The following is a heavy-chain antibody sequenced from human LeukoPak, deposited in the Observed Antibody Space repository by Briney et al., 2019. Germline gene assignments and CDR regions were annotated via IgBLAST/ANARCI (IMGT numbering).Heavy chain of an antibody. CDR1: GFTFSSYA. J-gene: IGHJ4*02. CDR3: AKDSGTLRFLEWSPGVRFDY. D-gene: IGHD3-3*01. CDR2: MSGSGGST. V-gene: IGHV3-23*01. Sequence: GGSLRLSCAASGFTFSSYAMSWVRQAPGKGLEWVSAMSGSGGSTYYADSVKGRFTISKDNSKNTLYLQMNSLRAEDTAVYYCAKDSGTLRFLEWSPGVRFDYWGQGTPVTVSS.